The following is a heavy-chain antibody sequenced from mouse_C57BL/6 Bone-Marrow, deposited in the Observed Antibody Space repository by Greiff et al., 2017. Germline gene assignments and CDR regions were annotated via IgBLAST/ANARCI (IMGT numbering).Heavy chain of an antibody. CDR2: ILPRSGST. CDR3: AREIYYDYDDWFAY. D-gene: IGHD2-4*01. CDR1: GYTFTGYW. Sequence: VQLQESGAELMKPGASVKLSCKATGYTFTGYWIEWVKQRPGHGLEWIGEILPRSGSTNYNEKFKGKATFTADTSSNTAYMQLSSLTSEDSAIYYGAREIYYDYDDWFAYWGQGTLVTVSA. V-gene: IGHV1-9*01. J-gene: IGHJ3*01.